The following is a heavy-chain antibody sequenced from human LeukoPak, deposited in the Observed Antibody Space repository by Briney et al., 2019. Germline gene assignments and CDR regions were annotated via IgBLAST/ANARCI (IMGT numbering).Heavy chain of an antibody. CDR3: ARSVEGYCSGGSCYSYYYYMDV. CDR1: GGSISSYD. D-gene: IGHD2-15*01. V-gene: IGHV4-59*01. Sequence: SETLSLTCTVSGGSISSYDRSWIRQPPGKGLEWIGYIYYSGSTNYNPSLKSRVTISVDTSKNQFSLKLSSVTAADTAVYYCARSVEGYCSGGSCYSYYYYMDVWGKGTTVTVSS. J-gene: IGHJ6*03. CDR2: IYYSGST.